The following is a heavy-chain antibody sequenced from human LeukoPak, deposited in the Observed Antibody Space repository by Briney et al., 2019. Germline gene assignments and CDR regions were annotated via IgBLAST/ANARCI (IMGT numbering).Heavy chain of an antibody. CDR3: ARSGGLQKFDY. J-gene: IGHJ4*02. CDR2: ISYDGNTR. D-gene: IGHD4-11*01. V-gene: IGHV3-30-3*01. Sequence: SGGSLRLSCAASEFTFSNYALHWVRQAPGKGLQWVAVISYDGNTRHYADSVKGRFIISRDTSKNTLYLQMNSLRAEDTAVYYCARSGGLQKFDYWGQGTLVTVSS. CDR1: EFTFSNYA.